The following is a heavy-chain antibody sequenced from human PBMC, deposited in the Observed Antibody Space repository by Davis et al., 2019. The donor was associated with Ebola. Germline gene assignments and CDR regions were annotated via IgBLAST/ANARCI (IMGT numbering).Heavy chain of an antibody. CDR2: IFYSGKS. J-gene: IGHJ3*02. V-gene: IGHV4-59*12. Sequence: PSETLSLTCTVSGGSISSYYWSWVRQPPGKGLEWLGHIFYSGKSTYNPSLESRVTISVDTSKNQFSLKLSSVTAADTAVYYCARGSLGRGTAFDIWGQGTMVTVSS. CDR1: GGSISSYY. D-gene: IGHD3-3*02. CDR3: ARGSLGRGTAFDI.